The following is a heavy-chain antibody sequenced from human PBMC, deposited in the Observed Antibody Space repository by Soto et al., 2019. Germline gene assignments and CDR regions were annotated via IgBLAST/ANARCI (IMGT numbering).Heavy chain of an antibody. J-gene: IGHJ6*03. V-gene: IGHV1-3*01. CDR1: GYTFTSYA. D-gene: IGHD2-2*01. Sequence: QVQLVQSGAEVKKPGASVKVSCKASGYTFTSYAMHWVRQAPGQRLEWMGWINAGNGNTKYSQKFQGRVTITRDTSASTAYMELSSQRSEDTAVYYCARDYIVVVPAALYYYYYYMDVWGKGTTVTVSS. CDR3: ARDYIVVVPAALYYYYYYMDV. CDR2: INAGNGNT.